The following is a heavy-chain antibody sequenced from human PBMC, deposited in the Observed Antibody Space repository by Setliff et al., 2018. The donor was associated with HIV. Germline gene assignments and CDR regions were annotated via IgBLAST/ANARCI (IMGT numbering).Heavy chain of an antibody. V-gene: IGHV4-4*02. J-gene: IGHJ4*02. CDR2: IYHSGST. Sequence: SETLSLTCAVSGVSISNSNWWSWVRQPPGKGLEWIGYIYHSGSTYYNPSLKSRVTISVDTSKNQLSLKLRSVAAADTAVYYCARGGYRDGYDYWGQGTLVTVSS. D-gene: IGHD5-18*01. CDR3: ARGGYRDGYDY. CDR1: GVSISNSNW.